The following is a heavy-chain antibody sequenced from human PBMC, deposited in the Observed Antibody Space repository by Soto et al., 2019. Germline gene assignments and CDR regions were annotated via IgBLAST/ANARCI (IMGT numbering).Heavy chain of an antibody. Sequence: SVKVSCKASGGTFSSYAISWVRQAPGQGLEWMGGIIPIFGTANYAQKFQGRVTITADESTSTAYMELSSLRSEDTAVYYCAREDCSGGSCYSGVFDYYYYGMDVWGQGTTVTVSS. D-gene: IGHD2-15*01. CDR1: GGTFSSYA. CDR3: AREDCSGGSCYSGVFDYYYYGMDV. V-gene: IGHV1-69*13. J-gene: IGHJ6*02. CDR2: IIPIFGTA.